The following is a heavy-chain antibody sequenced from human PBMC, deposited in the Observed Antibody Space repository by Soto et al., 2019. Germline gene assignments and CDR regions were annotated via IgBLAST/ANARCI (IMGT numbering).Heavy chain of an antibody. CDR1: GGTFSSYA. CDR2: KIPMSGAT. V-gene: IGHV1-69*05. CDR3: ARGGPENDY. J-gene: IGHJ4*02. D-gene: IGHD1-26*01. Sequence: QVQLVQSGAEVKKPGSSVKVSCKASGGTFSSYALSWVRQAPGQGLEWMGGKIPMSGATNYAQKFQGRATFTPDESTNTASLERTSLRSEDTAVDSCARGGPENDYWGQGTVVTVSS.